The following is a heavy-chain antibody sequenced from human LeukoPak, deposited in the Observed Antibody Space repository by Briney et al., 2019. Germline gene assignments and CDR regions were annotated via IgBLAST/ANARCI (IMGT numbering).Heavy chain of an antibody. J-gene: IGHJ6*02. D-gene: IGHD3-10*01. CDR3: ARGGRDGMDV. V-gene: IGHV1-18*01. CDR1: GYSFTSYG. CDR2: VSAYDGST. Sequence: GASVKVSCKASGYSFTSYGFTWVRRAPGQVLEGMGWVSAYDGSTNYAQKIRGRVTMTTDASKNTVYMELRSLRFDDTAVYYCARGGRDGMDVWGQGTTVTVSS.